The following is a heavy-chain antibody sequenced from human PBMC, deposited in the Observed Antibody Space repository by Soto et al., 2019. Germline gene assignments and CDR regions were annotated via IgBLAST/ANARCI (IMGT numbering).Heavy chain of an antibody. CDR1: GFSFSSYA. Sequence: QVRLVESGGGVVQPGRSLRLSCTASGFSFSSYAMYWFRQPPGKGLEWVAVISHDGINKHYADSVKGRVTVSRDNSNPSRDLQLNILGGEDRAMYSCAKDRYSSASFFKWFEPWGQGPWSPSPQ. V-gene: IGHV3-30-3*02. J-gene: IGHJ5*02. CDR2: ISHDGINK. D-gene: IGHD6-19*01. CDR3: AKDRYSSASFFKWFEP.